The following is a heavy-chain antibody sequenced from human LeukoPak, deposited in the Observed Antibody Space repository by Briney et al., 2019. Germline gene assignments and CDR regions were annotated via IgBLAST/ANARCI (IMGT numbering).Heavy chain of an antibody. CDR2: IIPIFGTA. D-gene: IGHD4-23*01. CDR3: AVLDYGGNSVLYY. CDR1: GGTFSSYA. V-gene: IGHV1-69*05. Sequence: EASVKVSCKASGGTFSSYAISWVRQAPGQGLEWMGGIIPIFGTANYAQKFQGRVTITTDESTSTAYMELSSLRSEDTAVYYCAVLDYGGNSVLYYWGQGTLVTVSS. J-gene: IGHJ4*02.